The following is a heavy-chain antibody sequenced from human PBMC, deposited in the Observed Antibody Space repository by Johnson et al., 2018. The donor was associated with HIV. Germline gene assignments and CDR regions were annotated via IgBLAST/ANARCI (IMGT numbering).Heavy chain of an antibody. CDR2: ISWNSGSI. J-gene: IGHJ3*02. D-gene: IGHD5-18*01. CDR3: AREGYSYGYDAFDI. CDR1: GFTFDDYA. V-gene: IGHV3-9*01. Sequence: VQLVESGGGFIQPGRSLRLSCAASGFTFDDYAMHWVRQAPGKGLEWVSGISWNSGSIGYADSVKGRFTISRDNAKNTLYLQMNSLRAEDTAVYYCAREGYSYGYDAFDIWGQGTMVTVSS.